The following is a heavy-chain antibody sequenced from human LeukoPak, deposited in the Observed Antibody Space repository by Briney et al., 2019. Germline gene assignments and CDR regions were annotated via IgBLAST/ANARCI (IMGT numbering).Heavy chain of an antibody. V-gene: IGHV4-39*01. CDR1: GGSISSSSYY. CDR3: ARGGGGYYDYVWGSYY. Sequence: SETLSLTCTVSGGSISSSSYYWGWIRQPPGKGLEWIGSIYYSGSTYYNPSLKSRVTISVDTSKNQFSLKLSSVTAADTAVYYCARGGGGYYDYVWGSYYWGQGTLVTVSS. J-gene: IGHJ4*02. CDR2: IYYSGST. D-gene: IGHD3-16*01.